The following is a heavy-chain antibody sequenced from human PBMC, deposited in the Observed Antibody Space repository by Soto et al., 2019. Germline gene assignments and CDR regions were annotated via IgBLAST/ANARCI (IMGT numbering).Heavy chain of an antibody. J-gene: IGHJ4*02. CDR3: AKYYMVTRSPFDY. CDR2: ITSTGDRA. D-gene: IGHD5-18*01. V-gene: IGHV3-23*01. CDR1: GFTFSSYA. Sequence: GGPLRLPCAASGFTFSSYAMSWVRQAPGKGLDWVSSITSTGDRAYYADSVKGRFTVSRDNSKNALYLQMNSLRAEDTAVYYCAKYYMVTRSPFDYWGQGTLVTVSS.